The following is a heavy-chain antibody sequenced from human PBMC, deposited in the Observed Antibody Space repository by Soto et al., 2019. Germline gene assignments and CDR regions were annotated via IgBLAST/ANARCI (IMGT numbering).Heavy chain of an antibody. CDR3: ARRPIVGAAI. Sequence: TLSLTCAVLGGSISNSNWWTWVRQPPGKGLDWIGEIFHSGSTNYNSSLMGRVTISVDKANNQFSLKLSSVTAADTAVYYCARRPIVGAAIWGQGTLVTVSS. D-gene: IGHD1-26*01. J-gene: IGHJ4*02. CDR1: GGSISNSNW. V-gene: IGHV4-4*02. CDR2: IFHSGST.